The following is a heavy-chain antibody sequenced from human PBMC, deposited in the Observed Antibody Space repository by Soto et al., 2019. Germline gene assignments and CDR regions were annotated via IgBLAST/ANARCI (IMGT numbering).Heavy chain of an antibody. Sequence: EVQLLESGGGLVQPGGSLRLSCAASGFTFGSHAMIWVRQAPGKGLEWVSAISGSGGSAYYADSVKGRFTISRDNSINTLYRQMNSVRAEDTALYYCAKDPYSDFWSAYYYFDYWGQGTLVTVSS. V-gene: IGHV3-23*01. J-gene: IGHJ4*02. CDR3: AKDPYSDFWSAYYYFDY. CDR2: ISGSGGSA. D-gene: IGHD3-3*01. CDR1: GFTFGSHA.